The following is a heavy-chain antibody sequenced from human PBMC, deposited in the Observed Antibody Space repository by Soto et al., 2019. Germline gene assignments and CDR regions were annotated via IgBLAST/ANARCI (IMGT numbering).Heavy chain of an antibody. CDR1: GFTFSAYV. CDR2: ITSSGGGT. J-gene: IGHJ4*02. D-gene: IGHD6-13*01. V-gene: IGHV3-23*01. CDR3: AKLTAA. Sequence: EVEVLESGGGLVQPGGSLRLSCAASGFTFSAYVMSWVRQAPGKGLEWVSSITSSGGGTYYADSVKGRFTVSRDNSKNTVYLKMNSLRDEYTAVYYCAKLTAAWGQGTLVTVSS.